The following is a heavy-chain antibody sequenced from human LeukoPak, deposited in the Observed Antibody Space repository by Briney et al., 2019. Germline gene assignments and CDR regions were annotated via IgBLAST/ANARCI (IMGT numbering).Heavy chain of an antibody. CDR2: INPSAGST. V-gene: IGHV1-46*01. CDR3: ARDLRYDYSGYPLVY. J-gene: IGHJ4*02. D-gene: IGHD3-22*01. Sequence: GASVKVSCKASGYTLTSYSMHWVRQAPGQGLEWMGIINPSAGSTTYAQKFQGRVTMTRDTSMSTVYMELSSLRSEDTAVYYCARDLRYDYSGYPLVYWGQGTLVTVSS. CDR1: GYTLTSYS.